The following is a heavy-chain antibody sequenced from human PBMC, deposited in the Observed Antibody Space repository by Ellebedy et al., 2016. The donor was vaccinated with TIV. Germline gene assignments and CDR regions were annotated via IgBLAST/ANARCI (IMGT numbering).Heavy chain of an antibody. CDR2: ITGSGSNT. CDR3: AKHRRESSGYHFEN. D-gene: IGHD3-22*01. J-gene: IGHJ4*02. Sequence: PGGSLRLSCAASGFTFSTYAMSWVRQAPGKGLEWVSSITGSGSNTYYADAVKGRFTIYRDNSKNTLYVQMNSLRVEDTAVYHCAKHRRESSGYHFENWGQGILVTVSS. V-gene: IGHV3-23*01. CDR1: GFTFSTYA.